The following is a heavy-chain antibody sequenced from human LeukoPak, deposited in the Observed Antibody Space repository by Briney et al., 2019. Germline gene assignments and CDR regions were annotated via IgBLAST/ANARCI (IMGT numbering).Heavy chain of an antibody. J-gene: IGHJ4*02. Sequence: NPSETLSLTCTVSGGPIDRHYWSWIRQPPGKGLEWIGYVFYPGSTNYNPSLKSRVTMPLDTSRDQFSLRLTSVTAADTAIYYCASRPAGSTWYGVFDYWSQGTLVTVSS. V-gene: IGHV4-59*11. CDR3: ASRPAGSTWYGVFDY. D-gene: IGHD6-13*01. CDR1: GGPIDRHY. CDR2: VFYPGST.